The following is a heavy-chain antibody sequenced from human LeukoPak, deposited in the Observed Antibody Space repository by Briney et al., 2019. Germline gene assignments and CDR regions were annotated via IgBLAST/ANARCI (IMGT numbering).Heavy chain of an antibody. D-gene: IGHD4-17*01. CDR1: GYTFTSYG. J-gene: IGHJ4*02. CDR3: ARPPERSYYGDYEMGY. CDR2: ISAYNGNT. V-gene: IGHV1-18*01. Sequence: ASVKVSCKASGYTFTSYGISWVRQAPGQGLEWMGWISAYNGNTNYPQKLQGRVTMTTDTSTSTAYMELRSLRSDDTAVYYCARPPERSYYGDYEMGYWGQGTLVTVSS.